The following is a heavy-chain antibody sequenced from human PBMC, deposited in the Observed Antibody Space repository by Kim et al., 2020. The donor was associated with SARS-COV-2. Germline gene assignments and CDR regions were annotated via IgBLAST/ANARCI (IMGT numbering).Heavy chain of an antibody. CDR3: TWIDRDPTASFYYSDL. Sequence: GGSLRLSCAASGFAFDHAWMSWVRQAPGKGLECVGQIKSKFAGATTDYAASVRGRFTISRDDSRNMVYLQMNSLQTEDTAFYYCTWIDRDPTASFYYSDLWGQGTLVTVSS. CDR2: IKSKFAGATT. V-gene: IGHV3-15*01. D-gene: IGHD2-8*01. J-gene: IGHJ5*02. CDR1: GFAFDHAW.